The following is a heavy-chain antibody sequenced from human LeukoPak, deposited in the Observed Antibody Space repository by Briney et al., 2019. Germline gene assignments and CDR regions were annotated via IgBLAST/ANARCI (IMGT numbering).Heavy chain of an antibody. CDR1: GFTFSSYW. D-gene: IGHD6-13*01. J-gene: IGHJ4*02. CDR3: ARWAIAAAGTIDY. CDR2: IKKDGSEK. Sequence: GGSLRLSCAASGFTFSSYWMSWVRQAPGKGLEWVANIKKDGSEKYYVDSAKGRFTISRDNAKNSLYLQMNSLRAEDTAVYYCARWAIAAAGTIDYWGQGTLVTVSS. V-gene: IGHV3-7*01.